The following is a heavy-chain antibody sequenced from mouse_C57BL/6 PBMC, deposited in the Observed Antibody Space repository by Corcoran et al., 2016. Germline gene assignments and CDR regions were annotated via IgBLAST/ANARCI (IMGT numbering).Heavy chain of an antibody. CDR1: GYTFTDYY. CDR2: IVPGSGST. V-gene: IGHV1-75*01. J-gene: IGHJ3*01. CDR3: ARSPLYYGYGPFAY. Sequence: QVQLLQSGPELVKPGASVKISCKASGYTFTDYYINWVRQRPGQGLEWIGWIVPGSGSTYYNEKFKGKATLTVDKSSSTAYMLLSSLTSEDSAVYFCARSPLYYGYGPFAYWGQGTLVTVSA. D-gene: IGHD2-2*01.